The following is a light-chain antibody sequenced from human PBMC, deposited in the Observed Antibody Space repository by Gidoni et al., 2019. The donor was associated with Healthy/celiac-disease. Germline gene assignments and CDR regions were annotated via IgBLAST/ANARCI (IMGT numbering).Light chain of an antibody. CDR1: QSISSW. J-gene: IGKJ3*01. V-gene: IGKV1-5*03. CDR2: KAS. Sequence: DIQLTQSPSTLSASVGYRVTITCRASQSISSWLAWYQQKPGKAPKLLIYKASSLESGVPSRFSGSGSGTEFTLNISSLQPDDFATYYCQQYNSYPFTFGPGTKVDIK. CDR3: QQYNSYPFT.